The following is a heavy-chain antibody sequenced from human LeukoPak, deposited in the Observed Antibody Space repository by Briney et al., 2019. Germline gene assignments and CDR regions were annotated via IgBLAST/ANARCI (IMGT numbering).Heavy chain of an antibody. CDR1: GFTFSSYE. Sequence: QPGGSLRLSCAASGFTFSSYEMNWVRQAPEKALEWISYISSSGSTIYYADSVKGRFTISRDNAKNSLYLQMNSLRAEDTAVYYCARVHNTALAHWGRGTLVTVSS. D-gene: IGHD5-18*01. V-gene: IGHV3-48*03. CDR2: ISSSGSTI. J-gene: IGHJ4*02. CDR3: ARVHNTALAH.